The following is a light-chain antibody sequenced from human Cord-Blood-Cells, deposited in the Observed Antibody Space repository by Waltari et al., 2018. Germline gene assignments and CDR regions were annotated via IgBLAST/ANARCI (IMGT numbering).Light chain of an antibody. J-gene: IGKJ4*01. CDR1: QSISSY. CDR2: AAS. Sequence: DIQMTQSPSSLSASVGDRVTITCRASQSISSYLNWYQQKPGKAPKLLIYAASSLQSGVPPRFSGSGSVTDFTLTNSSLQPEDFSTYYCQQSYSTPLTFGGGTKVEIK. V-gene: IGKV1-39*01. CDR3: QQSYSTPLT.